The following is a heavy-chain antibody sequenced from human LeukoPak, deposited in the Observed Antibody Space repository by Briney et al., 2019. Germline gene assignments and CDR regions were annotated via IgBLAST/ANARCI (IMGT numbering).Heavy chain of an antibody. V-gene: IGHV3-49*04. CDR2: IRSKTYGGTT. CDR1: GFTFGDHA. Sequence: GGSLRLSCTTSGFTFGDHAMSWVRQAPGKGLEWVGFIRSKTYGGTTEYAASVKGRFTISRDDSKSIAYLQMNSLKTEDTAVYYCARVEYQLLYDAFDIWGQGTMVTVSS. J-gene: IGHJ3*02. CDR3: ARVEYQLLYDAFDI. D-gene: IGHD2-2*01.